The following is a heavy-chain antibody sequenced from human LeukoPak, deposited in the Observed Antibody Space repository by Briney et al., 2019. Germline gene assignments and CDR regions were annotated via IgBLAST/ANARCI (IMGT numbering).Heavy chain of an antibody. V-gene: IGHV3-33*08. D-gene: IGHD6-6*01. J-gene: IGHJ4*02. CDR2: IWYDGSKK. Sequence: PGGSLRLSCAASGFTFSNYWMSWVRQAPGKGLEWVAVIWYDGSKKYYGDSVKGRFTISRDNSKNTLYLQMNSLRGEDTAIYYCARDLAARHFDYWGQGTLVTVSS. CDR1: GFTFSNYW. CDR3: ARDLAARHFDY.